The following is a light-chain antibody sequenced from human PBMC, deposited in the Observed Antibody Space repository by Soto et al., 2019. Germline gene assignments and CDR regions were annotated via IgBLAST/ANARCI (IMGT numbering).Light chain of an antibody. Sequence: DIVMTQSPDSLAVSLGERTTINCKSSQSVLYSSNNKNYLAWYQQKPGQPPKLLIYWASTRESGVPDRFSGSGSGTDFTLAISSLQAEDVAVYYCQQYNFWSLFSFAQGTKLEI. CDR1: QSVLYSSNNKNY. CDR3: QQYNFWSLFS. V-gene: IGKV4-1*01. CDR2: WAS. J-gene: IGKJ2*01.